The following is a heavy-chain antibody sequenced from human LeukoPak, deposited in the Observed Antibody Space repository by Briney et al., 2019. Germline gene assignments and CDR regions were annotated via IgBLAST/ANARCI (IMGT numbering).Heavy chain of an antibody. V-gene: IGHV1-18*01. CDR2: ISVFNGNT. D-gene: IGHD2-15*01. Sequence: ASVKVSCKAAGYTFSNYGIKWVRQAPGQGLEWVGWISVFNGNTNYAQNFHDRVTMTTDTSTTTAYMELRNLRSDDTAVYYCARVEYCNVGNCYFRPGAYWGQGALVTVSS. J-gene: IGHJ4*02. CDR3: ARVEYCNVGNCYFRPGAY. CDR1: GYTFSNYG.